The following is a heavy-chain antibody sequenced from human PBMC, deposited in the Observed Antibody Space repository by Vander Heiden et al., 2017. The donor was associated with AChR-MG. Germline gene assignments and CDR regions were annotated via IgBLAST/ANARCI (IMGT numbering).Heavy chain of an antibody. CDR2: INHSGST. Sequence: QVQPHPWGAGLLKPSETLSLTCAVYAGSFSGYSWSWVRQPPGKGLEWIGEINHSGSTNYNPSLKSRVTISVDTSKNQFSLKLSSVTAADTAVYYCARSRGTYYYGSGSYGRDYGMDVWGQGTTVTVSS. J-gene: IGHJ6*02. CDR1: AGSFSGYS. CDR3: ARSRGTYYYGSGSYGRDYGMDV. D-gene: IGHD3-10*01. V-gene: IGHV4-34*01.